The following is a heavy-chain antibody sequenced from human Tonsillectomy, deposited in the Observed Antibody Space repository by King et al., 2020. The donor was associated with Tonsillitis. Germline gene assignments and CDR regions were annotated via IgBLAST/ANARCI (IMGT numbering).Heavy chain of an antibody. V-gene: IGHV4-39*07. D-gene: IGHD4-17*01. CDR1: GGSISSSSYY. CDR2: IYYSGST. Sequence: QLQESGPGLVKPSETLSLTCTVSGGSISSSSYYWGWIRQPPGKGLEWIGSIYYSGSTYYNPSLKSRVNISVDTSKNQFSLNLSSVTAADTAVYYCARRGYGDLLFDYWGQGTLVTVSS. CDR3: ARRGYGDLLFDY. J-gene: IGHJ4*02.